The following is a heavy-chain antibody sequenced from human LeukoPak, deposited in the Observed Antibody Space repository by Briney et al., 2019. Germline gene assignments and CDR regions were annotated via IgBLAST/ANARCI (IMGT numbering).Heavy chain of an antibody. CDR2: IYSGGST. CDR3: ARAEWFGELYAFDI. V-gene: IGHV3-66*01. CDR1: GFTVSSNY. Sequence: GGSLRLSRAASGFTVSSNYMNWVRQAPGKGLEWVSVIYSGGSTYYADSVKGRFTISRDNSKNTLYLQMNSLRAEDTAVYYCARAEWFGELYAFDIWGQGTMVTVSS. D-gene: IGHD3-10*01. J-gene: IGHJ3*02.